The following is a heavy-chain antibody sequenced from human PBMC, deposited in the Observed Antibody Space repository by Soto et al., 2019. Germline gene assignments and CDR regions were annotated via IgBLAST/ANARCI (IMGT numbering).Heavy chain of an antibody. CDR2: IIPMSGRT. J-gene: IGHJ5*02. Sequence: QPVRSGAEVKKPWSSVKVSCKASGGTFSTYAISWVRQAPGQGLEWMGGIIPMSGRTTYAQKFQDRVTITADKSTTTAYMELSSLRSEDTAVYYCALGSDYLFDPWGRGTLVTVSS. D-gene: IGHD4-17*01. V-gene: IGHV1-69*06. CDR3: ALGSDYLFDP. CDR1: GGTFSTYA.